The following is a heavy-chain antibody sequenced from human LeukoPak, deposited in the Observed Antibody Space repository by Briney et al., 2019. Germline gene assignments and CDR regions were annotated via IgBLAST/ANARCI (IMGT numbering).Heavy chain of an antibody. D-gene: IGHD3-22*01. J-gene: IGHJ4*02. V-gene: IGHV4-38-2*02. Sequence: PAETLSLTCTVSGYSISSGYYWGWIRLPPGKGLEWIGNIYHSGSTYYNPSLKSRVTISVDTSKNQFSLKLSSVSAADTAVYYCTRPYYYDSSGSPDYWGQGTLVTVSS. CDR2: IYHSGST. CDR3: TRPYYYDSSGSPDY. CDR1: GYSISSGYY.